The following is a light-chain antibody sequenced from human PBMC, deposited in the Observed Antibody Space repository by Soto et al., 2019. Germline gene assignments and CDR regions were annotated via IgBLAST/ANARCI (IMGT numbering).Light chain of an antibody. V-gene: IGKV3-20*01. CDR1: QSVSSSY. J-gene: IGKJ1*01. CDR3: QQYLKPPTT. CDR2: GAS. Sequence: EIVLTQSPGTLSLSPGERATLSCRASQSVSSSYLAWYQQKPGQAPRLLIYGASNRATGIPDRFSGSGSGTDFTLTISRLEPEDFAVYYCQQYLKPPTTVGQGTKVEIK.